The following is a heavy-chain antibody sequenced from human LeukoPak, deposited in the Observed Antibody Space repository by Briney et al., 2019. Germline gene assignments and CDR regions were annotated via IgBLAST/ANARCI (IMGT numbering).Heavy chain of an antibody. D-gene: IGHD3-22*01. J-gene: IGHJ4*02. V-gene: IGHV3-15*05. CDR1: GFIFSDAW. CDR2: IKSKINGETT. CDR3: TTGWASASHDGY. Sequence: GRSLRLSCAASGFIFSDAWMNWVRQAPGKGLQWVGLIKSKINGETTDYAAPVKGRFTISRDDSKNTLYLEMNSLEIEDTAVYYCTTGWASASHDGYWGQGTLVTVSS.